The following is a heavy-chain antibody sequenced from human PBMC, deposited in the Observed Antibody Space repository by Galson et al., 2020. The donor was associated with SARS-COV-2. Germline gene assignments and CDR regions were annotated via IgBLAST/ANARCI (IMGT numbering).Heavy chain of an antibody. CDR1: GFTFSNAW. V-gene: IGHV3-15*01. Sequence: GESLKISCAASGFTFSNAWMSWVRQAPGKGLEWVGRIKSKTDGGTTDYAAPVKGRFTISRDDSKNTLYLQMNSLKTEDTAVYYCTTLGPAAIAYFDYWGQGTLVTVSS. CDR3: TTLGPAAIAYFDY. J-gene: IGHJ4*02. CDR2: IKSKTDGGTT. D-gene: IGHD2-2*01.